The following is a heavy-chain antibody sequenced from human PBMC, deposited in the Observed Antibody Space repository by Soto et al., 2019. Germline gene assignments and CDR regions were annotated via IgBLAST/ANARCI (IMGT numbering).Heavy chain of an antibody. CDR1: GFTFSSYA. D-gene: IGHD1-26*01. V-gene: IGHV3-23*01. CDR2: ISGSGGST. CDR3: AKEGSGSYFPGADYFDD. J-gene: IGHJ4*02. Sequence: PGGSLRLSCAASGFTFSSYAMSWVRQAPGKGLEWVSAISGSGGSTYYADSVKGRFTISRDNSKNTLYLQMNSLRAEDTAVYYCAKEGSGSYFPGADYFDDWGQGTLVTVSS.